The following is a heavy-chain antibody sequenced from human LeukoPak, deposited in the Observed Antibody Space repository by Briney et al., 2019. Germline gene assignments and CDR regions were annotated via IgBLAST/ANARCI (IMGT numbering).Heavy chain of an antibody. V-gene: IGHV4-61*01. D-gene: IGHD6-19*01. Sequence: SETLSLTCNVSGASVSSGSYYWSWIRQPPGKGLEWIGYIYYSGSTNYNPSLKSRVTISVDTSKNQFSLKLSSVTAADTAVYYCARDGWAPGGMDVWGQGTTVTVFS. CDR3: ARDGWAPGGMDV. J-gene: IGHJ6*02. CDR2: IYYSGST. CDR1: GASVSSGSYY.